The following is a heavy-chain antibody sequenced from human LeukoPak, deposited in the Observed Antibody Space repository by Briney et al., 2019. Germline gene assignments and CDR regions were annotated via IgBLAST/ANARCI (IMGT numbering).Heavy chain of an antibody. CDR2: IYSDGTT. CDR1: GFIMKNNY. V-gene: IGHV3-66*01. Sequence: PGGSLRLSCVGSGFIMKNNYMNWVRQAPGKGPEWVSVIYSDGTTDYTDSVKGRFTISRDNAKNSLYLQMNSLRAEDTAVYYCATRSGWYLRSFDYWGQGTLVTVSS. CDR3: ATRSGWYLRSFDY. J-gene: IGHJ4*02. D-gene: IGHD6-19*01.